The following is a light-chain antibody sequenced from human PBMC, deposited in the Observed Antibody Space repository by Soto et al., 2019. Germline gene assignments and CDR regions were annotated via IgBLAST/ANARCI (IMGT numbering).Light chain of an antibody. CDR2: TNN. Sequence: QSVLTQPPSASGTPGQRVTISCAGSSSNVGSYSVNWYQQLPGAAPRLLIYTNNHRPSGVPDRFSGSKSGTSASLAISGLQSEDEADYFCASWDDSLNGLHVSGTGTKVTVL. CDR1: SSNVGSYS. J-gene: IGLJ1*01. V-gene: IGLV1-44*01. CDR3: ASWDDSLNGLHV.